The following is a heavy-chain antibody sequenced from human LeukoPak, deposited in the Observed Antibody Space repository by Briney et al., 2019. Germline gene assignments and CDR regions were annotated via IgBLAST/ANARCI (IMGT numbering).Heavy chain of an antibody. D-gene: IGHD2-2*01. Sequence: GGSLRLSCAASGFTVSSSYMSWVRKAPGEGLEWVSVIYSGGSTYYADSVKGRFTISRDNSKNTLYLQMNSLRAEDTAVYYCARDPRYCSSTSCLIDAFDIWGQGTMVTVSS. J-gene: IGHJ3*02. CDR3: ARDPRYCSSTSCLIDAFDI. CDR1: GFTVSSSY. V-gene: IGHV3-66*01. CDR2: IYSGGST.